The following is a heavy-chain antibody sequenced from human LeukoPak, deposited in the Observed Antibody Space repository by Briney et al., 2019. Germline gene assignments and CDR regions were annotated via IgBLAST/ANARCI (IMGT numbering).Heavy chain of an antibody. CDR1: GFTFSTYA. CDR3: AKQGSDSSPKFHDY. Sequence: GGSLRLSCAASGFTFSTYAMTWVRQAPGKGLDWVSSISGAANTFYYADSVKGRFTISRDNSGNTVHLQMDSLRADDTAVYYCAKQGSDSSPKFHDYWGQGTLVTVSS. CDR2: ISGAANTF. J-gene: IGHJ4*02. D-gene: IGHD2-21*02. V-gene: IGHV3-23*01.